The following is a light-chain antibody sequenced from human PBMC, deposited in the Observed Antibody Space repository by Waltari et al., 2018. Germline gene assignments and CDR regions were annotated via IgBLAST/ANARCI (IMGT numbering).Light chain of an antibody. Sequence: HSALTQPASVSGSPGQSITISCTGSSRDIGNYNYVSSYQQHPGKAPKLMIFDVSNRPSGVSNRFSGSKSGNTASLTISGLQAEDEADYYCSSYISSDTLELFGGGTSLTVL. CDR1: SRDIGNYNY. V-gene: IGLV2-14*03. CDR3: SSYISSDTLEL. CDR2: DVS. J-gene: IGLJ2*01.